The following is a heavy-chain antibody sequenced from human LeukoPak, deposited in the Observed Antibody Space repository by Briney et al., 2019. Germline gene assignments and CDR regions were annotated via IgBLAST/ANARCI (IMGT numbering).Heavy chain of an antibody. CDR2: IRNKAYGGTT. Sequence: GESLRLSCAASGFTFTTYWMSWVRQAPGKGLEWVGFIRNKAYGGTTEYAASVKGRFTISRDDSKSIAYLQMNSLKTEDTAVYYCTRGARGILTGYTFDYWGQGTLVTVSS. J-gene: IGHJ4*02. V-gene: IGHV3-49*04. CDR3: TRGARGILTGYTFDY. D-gene: IGHD3-9*01. CDR1: GFTFTTYW.